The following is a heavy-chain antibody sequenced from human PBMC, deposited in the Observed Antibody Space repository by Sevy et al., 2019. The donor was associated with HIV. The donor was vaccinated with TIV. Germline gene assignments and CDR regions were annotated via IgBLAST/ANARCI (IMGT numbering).Heavy chain of an antibody. Sequence: SETLSLTCAVSGGSISSSNWWSWVRQPPGKGLEWIGEIYHSGNTNYNPSRKSRVTISVDKSKNQFSLKLSSVTAADTAVYYCARDSSPNWFDPWGQGTLVTVSS. CDR2: IYHSGNT. CDR3: ARDSSPNWFDP. V-gene: IGHV4-4*02. J-gene: IGHJ5*02. CDR1: GGSISSSNW. D-gene: IGHD6-6*01.